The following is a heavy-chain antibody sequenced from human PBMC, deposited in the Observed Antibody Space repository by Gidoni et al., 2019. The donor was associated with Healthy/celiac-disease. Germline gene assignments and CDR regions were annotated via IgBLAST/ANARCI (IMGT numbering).Heavy chain of an antibody. CDR1: GGSFSSSA. CDR2: IIPIFGTA. CDR3: ARVSAGYSTVADY. Sequence: QVQLVQSGAEVKKPGSSVKVSCKASGGSFSSSAISGVRQAPGQGLGWRGGIIPIFGTANCGQKFQGGVTITADESTSTAYMELGSLRSEGTAVYYCARVSAGYSTVADYWGQGTLVTVSS. V-gene: IGHV1-69*01. D-gene: IGHD6-13*01. J-gene: IGHJ4*02.